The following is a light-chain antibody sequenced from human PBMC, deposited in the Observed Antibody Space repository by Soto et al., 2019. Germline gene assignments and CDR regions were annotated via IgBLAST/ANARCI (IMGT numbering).Light chain of an antibody. J-gene: IGKJ5*01. CDR3: QQRSNWPLIT. CDR2: DAS. CDR1: QSVSRY. V-gene: IGKV3-11*01. Sequence: EIVLTQSPATLSLSPGERATLSCRASQSVSRYLVWYQQKPGQAPRLLIYDASNRATGIPARFSGSGSGTDFTLTISSLEPEDFAVYYCQQRSNWPLITVGQGKRLEIK.